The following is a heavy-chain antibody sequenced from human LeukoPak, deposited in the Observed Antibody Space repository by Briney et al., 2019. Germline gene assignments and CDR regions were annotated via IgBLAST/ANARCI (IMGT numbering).Heavy chain of an antibody. D-gene: IGHD6-13*01. Sequence: GGSLRLSCVASGSTFKNYWTSWARQAPGKGMEWVANIEADGTEKYYVESMKGRFTVSRANARNSLYLQMSSLRVEDTAVYYCARDPAAWDYWGQGTLVTVSS. V-gene: IGHV3-7*04. CDR3: ARDPAAWDY. J-gene: IGHJ4*02. CDR2: IEADGTEK. CDR1: GSTFKNYW.